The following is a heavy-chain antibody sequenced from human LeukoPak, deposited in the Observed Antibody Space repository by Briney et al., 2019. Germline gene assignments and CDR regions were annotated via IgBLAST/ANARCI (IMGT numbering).Heavy chain of an antibody. V-gene: IGHV3-30*04. Sequence: GGSLRLSCAASGFTLSSYAMQWVRQAPGKGGEGVAVISYEGSNKYYADSVKGRFTISRDNSKNTLYLQMNRLRAEDTAVYYCARVGVAWDIVVVPAAGYFQHWGQGTLVTVSS. CDR1: GFTLSSYA. D-gene: IGHD2-2*01. CDR2: ISYEGSNK. CDR3: ARVGVAWDIVVVPAAGYFQH. J-gene: IGHJ1*01.